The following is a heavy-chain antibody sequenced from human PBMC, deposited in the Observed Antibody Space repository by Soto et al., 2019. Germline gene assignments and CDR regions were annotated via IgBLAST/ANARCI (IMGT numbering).Heavy chain of an antibody. CDR2: IWYDGSNK. CDR1: GFTFSSYG. J-gene: IGHJ6*02. D-gene: IGHD6-6*01. CDR3: ARYSSSSGAIYYYYGMDV. Sequence: GGSLRLSCAASGFTFSSYGMHWVRQAPGKGLEWVAVIWYDGSNKYYADSVKGRFTISRDNSKNTLYLQMNSLRAEDTAVYYCARYSSSSGAIYYYYGMDVWGQGTTVTVSS. V-gene: IGHV3-33*01.